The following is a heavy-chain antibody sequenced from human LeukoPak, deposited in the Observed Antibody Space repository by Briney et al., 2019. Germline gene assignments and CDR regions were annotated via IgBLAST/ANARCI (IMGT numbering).Heavy chain of an antibody. CDR1: GFDFSSHA. CDR2: IDISGGST. CDR3: ANEVRPNDY. J-gene: IGHJ4*02. Sequence: GGSLRLSCAASGFDFSSHAMCWVRQAPGKGLEWVSSIDISGGSTYYADSAEGRFTISRDNSKNTLYLQMNGLRVEDTALYYCANEVRPNDYWGQGTLVTVPS. D-gene: IGHD1-1*01. V-gene: IGHV3-23*01.